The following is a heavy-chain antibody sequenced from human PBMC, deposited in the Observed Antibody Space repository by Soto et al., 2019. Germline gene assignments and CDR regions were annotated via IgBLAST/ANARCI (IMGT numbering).Heavy chain of an antibody. D-gene: IGHD3-3*01. Sequence: QAKLVQSGAEVKKPGASVKVSCKASGYTFTSYGISWVRQAPGQGLEWMGWISAYNGNTNYAQKLQGRVTMTTDTYTSTAYMELRSLRSDDTAVYYCARSITIFGWRDHYYYYGMDVWGQGTTVTVSS. CDR2: ISAYNGNT. CDR3: ARSITIFGWRDHYYYYGMDV. J-gene: IGHJ6*02. V-gene: IGHV1-18*04. CDR1: GYTFTSYG.